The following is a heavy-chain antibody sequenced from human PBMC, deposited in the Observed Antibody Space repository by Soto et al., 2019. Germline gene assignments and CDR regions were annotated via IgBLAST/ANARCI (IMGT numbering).Heavy chain of an antibody. CDR1: GGSFSGYY. CDR3: AGTDTTGYYYGMDV. CDR2: IYYSGST. V-gene: IGHV4-59*08. J-gene: IGHJ6*02. Sequence: SQTLSLTCTVYGGSFSGYYWSWIRQPPGKGLKKIGYIYYSGSTNYNPSLKSRVTISVDTSKNQFSLKLSSVTAADTAVYYCAGTDTTGYYYGMDVRGQGTTVTV. D-gene: IGHD1-1*01.